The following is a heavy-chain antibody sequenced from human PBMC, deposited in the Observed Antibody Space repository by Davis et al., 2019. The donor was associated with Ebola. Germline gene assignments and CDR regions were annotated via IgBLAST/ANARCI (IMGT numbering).Heavy chain of an antibody. CDR1: GYTFTGYY. V-gene: IGHV1-2*04. CDR2: INPNSGGT. D-gene: IGHD3-16*01. Sequence: ASVKVSCKASGYTFTGYYMHWVRQAPGQGLEWMGWINPNSGGTNYAQKFQGWVTMTRDTSISTAYMELSRLRSDDTAVYYCARDKGVGEPYFDYWGQGTLVTVSS. CDR3: ARDKGVGEPYFDY. J-gene: IGHJ4*02.